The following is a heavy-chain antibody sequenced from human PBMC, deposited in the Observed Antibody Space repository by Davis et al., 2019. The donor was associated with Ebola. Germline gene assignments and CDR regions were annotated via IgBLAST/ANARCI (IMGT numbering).Heavy chain of an antibody. CDR3: AKPRGLDYSNYDEGYYYGMDV. V-gene: IGHV3-74*01. CDR1: GFTFSSYW. D-gene: IGHD4-11*01. CDR2: INSDGSST. Sequence: GESLKISCAASGFTFSSYWMHWVRQAPGKGLVWVSRINSDGSSTSYADSVKGRFTISRDNAKNTLYLQMNRLRAEDTAVYYCAKPRGLDYSNYDEGYYYGMDVWGQGTTVTVSS. J-gene: IGHJ6*02.